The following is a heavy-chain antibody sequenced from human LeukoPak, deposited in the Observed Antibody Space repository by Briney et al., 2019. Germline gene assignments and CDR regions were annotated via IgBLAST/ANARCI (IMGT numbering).Heavy chain of an antibody. CDR1: GYSISSGYY. CDR3: ARQTSKGWGIHY. V-gene: IGHV4-38-2*01. Sequence: ETLSLTCAVSGYSISSGYYWGWIRQPPGKWLEWIGSMYHSGSTYYNPSLKSRVTTAVDTSKNQFSLKLSSVTAADTAVYYCARQTSKGWGIHYWGQGTLVTVSS. J-gene: IGHJ4*02. CDR2: MYHSGST. D-gene: IGHD3-16*01.